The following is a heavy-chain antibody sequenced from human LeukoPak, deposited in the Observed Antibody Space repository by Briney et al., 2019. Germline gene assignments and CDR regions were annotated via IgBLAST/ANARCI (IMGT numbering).Heavy chain of an antibody. V-gene: IGHV3-13*04. CDR1: RFIFSSYD. Sequence: GRSLRLSYATSRFIFSSYDMHWVHQATGKRLQSVSAIPTAGHTYHPGSVTGPFTIPRENAKISLYLQMNSLRAGDPAVYYCARALLGIVGAGRLREYYFDSWGQGTLVTVSS. J-gene: IGHJ4*02. D-gene: IGHD1-26*01. CDR2: IPTAGHT. CDR3: ARALLGIVGAGRLREYYFDS.